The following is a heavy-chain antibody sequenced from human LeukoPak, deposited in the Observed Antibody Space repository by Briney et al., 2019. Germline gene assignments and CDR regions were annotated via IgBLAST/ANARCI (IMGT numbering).Heavy chain of an antibody. CDR2: ISGSGGST. D-gene: IGHD2-15*01. J-gene: IGHJ4*02. CDR3: AKRSGDSYYLDS. Sequence: PGGSLRLSCAASAFSFSDYYMTWVRQAPGKGLEWVSAISGSGGSTYYADSVKGRFTISRDTPKSTLYLQMNSLRAEDTAVYYCAKRSGDSYYLDSWGQGTLVTVSS. V-gene: IGHV3-23*01. CDR1: AFSFSDYY.